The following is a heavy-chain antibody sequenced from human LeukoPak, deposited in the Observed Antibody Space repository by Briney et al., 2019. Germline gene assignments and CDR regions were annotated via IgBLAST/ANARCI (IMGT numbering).Heavy chain of an antibody. CDR1: GYTFTSYG. V-gene: IGHV1-18*04. J-gene: IGHJ4*02. Sequence: ASVKVSCKASGYTFTSYGISWVRQAPGQGLEWMGWISAYNGNTNYAQKLQGRVTMTTDTSTSTAYMELRSLRSDDAAVYYCARTPIAAAGTIFDFWGQGTLVTVSS. D-gene: IGHD6-13*01. CDR2: ISAYNGNT. CDR3: ARTPIAAAGTIFDF.